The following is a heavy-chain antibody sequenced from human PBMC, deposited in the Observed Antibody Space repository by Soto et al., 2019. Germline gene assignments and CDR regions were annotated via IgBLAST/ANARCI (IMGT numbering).Heavy chain of an antibody. J-gene: IGHJ4*02. Sequence: QVQLVESGGGVVQPGRSLRLSCAASGFTFSSYGMHWVRQAPGKGLEWVAVIWYDGSNKYYADSVKGRFTISRDNSKNTLYLQMNSLRAEDTAVYYCASLGGGSGSSDSIDYWGQGTLVTVSS. CDR3: ASLGGGSGSSDSIDY. CDR1: GFTFSSYG. CDR2: IWYDGSNK. V-gene: IGHV3-33*01. D-gene: IGHD1-26*01.